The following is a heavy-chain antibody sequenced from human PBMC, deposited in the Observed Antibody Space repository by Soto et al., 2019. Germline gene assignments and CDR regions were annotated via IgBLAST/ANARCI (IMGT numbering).Heavy chain of an antibody. CDR1: GYTFTSYY. J-gene: IGHJ3*02. Sequence: GASVKVSCEASGYTFTSYYMNWVRQAPGQGLEWMGIINPSGGSTSYAQKFQGRVTMTRDTSTSTVYMELSSLRSEDTAVYYCARDLPLDCSGGSCYSKIPAFDIWGQGTMVTVSS. CDR2: INPSGGST. D-gene: IGHD2-15*01. V-gene: IGHV1-46*01. CDR3: ARDLPLDCSGGSCYSKIPAFDI.